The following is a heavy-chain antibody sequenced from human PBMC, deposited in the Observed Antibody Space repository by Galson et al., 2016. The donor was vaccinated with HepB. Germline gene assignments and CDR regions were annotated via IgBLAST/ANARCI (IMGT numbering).Heavy chain of an antibody. V-gene: IGHV3-21*01. CDR2: ISSDSAYI. Sequence: SLRLSCAGSGFTFRTYSMIWVRQAPGKGLEWVSSISSDSAYIFYADSVKGRFTTSRDNPANSVYLQMTSLRVEDTAVYYCARDYGDSTGGFWGRGTLVTVSS. CDR3: ARDYGDSTGGF. J-gene: IGHJ4*02. D-gene: IGHD4-17*01. CDR1: GFTFRTYS.